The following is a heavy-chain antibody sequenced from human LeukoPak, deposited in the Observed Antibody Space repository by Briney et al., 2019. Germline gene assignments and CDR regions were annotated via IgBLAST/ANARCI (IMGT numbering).Heavy chain of an antibody. D-gene: IGHD6-13*01. J-gene: IGHJ4*02. CDR1: GGSISSSNW. V-gene: IGHV4-59*08. CDR2: IYYSGST. Sequence: SETLSLTCAVSGGSISSSNWWSWIRQPPGKGLEWIGYIYYSGSTNYNPSLKSRVTISVDTSKNQFSLKLSSVTAADTAMNYCARYSSSRTKNFFDYWGQGTLVTVSS. CDR3: ARYSSSRTKNFFDY.